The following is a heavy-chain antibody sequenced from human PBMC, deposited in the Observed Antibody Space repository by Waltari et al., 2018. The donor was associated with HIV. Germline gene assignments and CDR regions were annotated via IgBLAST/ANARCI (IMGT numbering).Heavy chain of an antibody. CDR1: RFLFSIYS. V-gene: IGHV3-21*01. D-gene: IGHD6-13*01. Sequence: EVQLVESGGGLVKPGGSLRISCATSRFLFSIYSLIWVRQAPGKGLEWVASFSSASDSEFYADSVKGRFTISRDNAKNFLDLQMNSLRDEDTAVYYCGFVPAATHGMDVWGQGTTVTVSS. J-gene: IGHJ6*02. CDR2: FSSASDSE. CDR3: GFVPAATHGMDV.